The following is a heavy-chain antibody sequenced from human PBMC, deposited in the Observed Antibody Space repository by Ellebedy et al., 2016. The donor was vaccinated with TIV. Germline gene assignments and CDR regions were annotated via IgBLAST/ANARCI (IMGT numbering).Heavy chain of an antibody. CDR3: ARDIAYSGYDPGC. D-gene: IGHD5-12*01. Sequence: AASVKVSCKASGYTFTGFYMHWVRQAPGQGLEWMGWVNPNTGDTKYAQKFQGRVTMTRDTSISTAYMELRSLRSDDTAVYYCARDIAYSGYDPGCWGQGTLVTVSS. V-gene: IGHV1-2*02. CDR2: VNPNTGDT. CDR1: GYTFTGFY. J-gene: IGHJ4*02.